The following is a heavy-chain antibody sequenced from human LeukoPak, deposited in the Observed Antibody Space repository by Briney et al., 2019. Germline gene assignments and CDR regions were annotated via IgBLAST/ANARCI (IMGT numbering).Heavy chain of an antibody. J-gene: IGHJ4*02. D-gene: IGHD3-10*01. CDR3: TKGRSNHY. CDR1: GFTFSDFW. V-gene: IGHV3-7*01. CDR2: INQDGSED. Sequence: GGSLRLSCAASGFTFSDFWMGWVRQAPGKGLEWVANINQDGSEDYYVDSVKGRFTISRDNAKNSLYLQMDSLRAEDTAVYYCTKGRSNHYWGQGTLVTVST.